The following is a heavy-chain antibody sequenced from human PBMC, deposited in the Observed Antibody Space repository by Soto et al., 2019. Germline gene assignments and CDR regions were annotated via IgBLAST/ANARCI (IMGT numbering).Heavy chain of an antibody. CDR3: ARLEGLATISYYFDF. J-gene: IGHJ4*02. CDR1: GDSISSNSYF. Sequence: SETLSLTCTVSGDSISSNSYFWAWVRQPPGKGLDWIGNIYYSGSTYYNPSLQSRVTISLDTSKSQFFLKLNSVTAADSAVYFCARLEGLATISYYFDFWGQGALVTVSS. D-gene: IGHD3-9*01. CDR2: IYYSGST. V-gene: IGHV4-39*01.